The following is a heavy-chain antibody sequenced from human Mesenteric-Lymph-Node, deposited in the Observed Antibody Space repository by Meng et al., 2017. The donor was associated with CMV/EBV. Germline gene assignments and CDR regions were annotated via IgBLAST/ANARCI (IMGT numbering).Heavy chain of an antibody. Sequence: ASAKVFCNTSCYNFNTYDTTWLRLAPGQGLEWMVWISIYTGNTEFAQKFQGRVTMTSDPSTRTVHMELRSLGSDDTAVYFCARVLGGVAIPDYYYYGLDVWGQGTTVTVSS. D-gene: IGHD3-3*01. CDR2: ISIYTGNT. V-gene: IGHV1-18*01. CDR1: CYNFNTYD. CDR3: ARVLGGVAIPDYYYYGLDV. J-gene: IGHJ6*02.